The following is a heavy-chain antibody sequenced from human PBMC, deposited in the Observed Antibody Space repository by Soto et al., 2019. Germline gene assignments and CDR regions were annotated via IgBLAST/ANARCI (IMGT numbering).Heavy chain of an antibody. V-gene: IGHV4-59*01. CDR1: AASFSKYY. D-gene: IGHD3-16*01. CDR3: ASVTFGGGFLAH. CDR2: IYSNGNN. Sequence: PSETLSLTCTVSAASFSKYYWSWLRQPPGKGLEWIGCIYSNGNNNYNPSLKRRVTISIDTSKKQISLNLTYVTDADTAVYYCASVTFGGGFLAHWGQGTLVTVSS. J-gene: IGHJ4*02.